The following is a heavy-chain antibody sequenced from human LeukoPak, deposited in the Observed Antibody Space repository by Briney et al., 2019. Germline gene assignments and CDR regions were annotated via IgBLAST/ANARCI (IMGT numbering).Heavy chain of an antibody. CDR3: ARRRYFDWLLS. Sequence: PSETLSLTCAVYGGSFSGYYWSWIRQPPGKGLEWIGEINHSGSTNYNPSLKSRVTISVDTSKNQFSLKLSSLTAADTAVYYCARRRYFDWLLSWGQGTLVTVSS. CDR1: GGSFSGYY. V-gene: IGHV4-34*01. J-gene: IGHJ5*02. D-gene: IGHD3-9*01. CDR2: INHSGST.